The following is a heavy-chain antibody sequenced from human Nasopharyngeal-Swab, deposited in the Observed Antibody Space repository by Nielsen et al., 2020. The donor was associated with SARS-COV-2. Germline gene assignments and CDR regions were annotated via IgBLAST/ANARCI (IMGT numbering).Heavy chain of an antibody. D-gene: IGHD3-10*01. V-gene: IGHV3-21*01. CDR1: GFTFTGYS. CDR3: ARDPIYSSMRNVFDY. CDR2: INGGSNYI. J-gene: IGHJ4*02. Sequence: GESLKISCAASGFTFTGYSMNWVRQAPGKGPEWVSSINGGSNYIYYADSLKGRFTISRDNAKNSLYLQMNSLRAEDTAVYYCARDPIYSSMRNVFDYWGQGTLVIVSS.